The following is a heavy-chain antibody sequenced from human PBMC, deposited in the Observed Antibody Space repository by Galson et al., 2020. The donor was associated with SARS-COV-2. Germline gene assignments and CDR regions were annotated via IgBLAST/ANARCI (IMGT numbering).Heavy chain of an antibody. D-gene: IGHD1-26*01. Sequence: KVSCKGSGYSFTSYWIGWVRQMPAKGLAWMGTIYPGDSDTRYSPSFQGQVTISADKSISTAYLQWSSLKASDTAMYYCATSIVGAWESFDYWGQGTLVTVSS. CDR1: GYSFTSYW. V-gene: IGHV5-51*01. CDR3: ATSIVGAWESFDY. J-gene: IGHJ4*02. CDR2: IYPGDSDT.